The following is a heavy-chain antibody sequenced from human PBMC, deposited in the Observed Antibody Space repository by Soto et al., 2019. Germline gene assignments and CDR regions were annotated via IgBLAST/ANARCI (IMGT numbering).Heavy chain of an antibody. D-gene: IGHD4-17*01. CDR2: IIPIFGTA. CDR3: AARLHYGDPYYYYGMDV. CDR1: GGTFSSYA. J-gene: IGHJ6*02. Sequence: SVKVSCKASGGTFSSYAISWVRQAPGQGLEWMGGIIPIFGTANYAQKFQGRVTITADESTSTAYMELSSLRSEDTAVYYCAARLHYGDPYYYYGMDVWGQGTTVTVS. V-gene: IGHV1-69*13.